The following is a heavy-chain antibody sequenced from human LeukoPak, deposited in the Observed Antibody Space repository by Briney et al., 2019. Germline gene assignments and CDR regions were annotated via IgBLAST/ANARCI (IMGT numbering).Heavy chain of an antibody. Sequence: SETLSLTCTVSGGSISTSNYYWGWIRQPPGKGLEWIGNIFYSGSTYYSPSLKSRVTISLDTSKNQFSLKLSSVTAADTAVYYCARAMATPGRHYYYYYYMDVWGKGTTVTVSS. D-gene: IGHD3-10*01. CDR3: ARAMATPGRHYYYYYYMDV. CDR2: IFYSGST. V-gene: IGHV4-39*07. J-gene: IGHJ6*03. CDR1: GGSISTSNYY.